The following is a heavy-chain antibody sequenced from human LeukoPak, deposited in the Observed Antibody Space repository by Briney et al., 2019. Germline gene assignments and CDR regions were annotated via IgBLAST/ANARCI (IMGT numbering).Heavy chain of an antibody. CDR1: GFTFSSYG. D-gene: IGHD4-17*01. Sequence: GRSLRLSCAASGFTFSSYGMHWVRQAPGKGLEWVAVISYDGSNKYYADSVKGRFTISRDNSKNTLYLQMNSLRAEDTTVYYCAKDMADDYGDYGPEYWGQGTLVTVSS. J-gene: IGHJ4*02. CDR2: ISYDGSNK. CDR3: AKDMADDYGDYGPEY. V-gene: IGHV3-30*18.